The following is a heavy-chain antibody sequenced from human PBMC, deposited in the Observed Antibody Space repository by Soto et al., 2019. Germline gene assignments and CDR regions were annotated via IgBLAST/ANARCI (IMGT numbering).Heavy chain of an antibody. Sequence: ASVKVSCKASGYTFTSYYMHWVRQAPGQGLEWMGIINPSGGSTSYAQKFQGRVTMTRDTSTSTVYMELSSLRSEDTAVYYCARANFYGDSHWYFDLWGRGTLVTVSS. CDR2: INPSGGST. J-gene: IGHJ2*01. CDR3: ARANFYGDSHWYFDL. CDR1: GYTFTSYY. D-gene: IGHD4-17*01. V-gene: IGHV1-46*01.